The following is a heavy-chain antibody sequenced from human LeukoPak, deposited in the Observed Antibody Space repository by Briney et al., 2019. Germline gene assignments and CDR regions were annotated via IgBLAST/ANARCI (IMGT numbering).Heavy chain of an antibody. V-gene: IGHV4-39*07. CDR3: ARGGHYDIWSSDFDY. Sequence: SGTLSLTCTVSGGSISSSSYYWGWIRQPPGKGLEWIGSIFYSGATYSNPSLRSRVTLSIDTSKNQFSLKVTSVTAADTAVYYCARGGHYDIWSSDFDYWGQGTLVSVSS. CDR1: GGSISSSSYY. J-gene: IGHJ4*02. D-gene: IGHD3-3*01. CDR2: IFYSGAT.